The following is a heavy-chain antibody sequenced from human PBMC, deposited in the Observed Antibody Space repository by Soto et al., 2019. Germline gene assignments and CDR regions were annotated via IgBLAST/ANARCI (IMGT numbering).Heavy chain of an antibody. CDR1: GGTFSSYA. CDR3: ARDRRSIAAPNYYYGMDV. V-gene: IGHV1-69*13. CDR2: IIPVFGTA. Sequence: GASVKVSCKASGGTFSSYAISWVRQAPGQGLEWMGGIIPVFGTANYAQKFQGRVTITADESTSTAYMELSSLRSEDTAVYYFARDRRSIAAPNYYYGMDVWGQGTTVTVSS. D-gene: IGHD6-6*01. J-gene: IGHJ6*02.